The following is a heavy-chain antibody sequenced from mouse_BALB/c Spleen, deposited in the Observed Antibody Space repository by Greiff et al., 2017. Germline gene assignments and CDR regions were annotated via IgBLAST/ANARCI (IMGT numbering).Heavy chain of an antibody. CDR2: INPSSGYT. D-gene: IGHD1-1*01. CDR3: ARFTTVVATVRSPH. V-gene: IGHV1-4*01. J-gene: IGHJ2*01. CDR1: GYTFTSYT. Sequence: QVQLKESGAELARPGASVKMSCKASGYTFTSYTMHWVKQRPGQGLEWIGYINPSSGYTNYNQKFKDKATLTADKSSSTAYMQLSSLTSEDSAVYYCARFTTVVATVRSPHWGQGTTLTVSS.